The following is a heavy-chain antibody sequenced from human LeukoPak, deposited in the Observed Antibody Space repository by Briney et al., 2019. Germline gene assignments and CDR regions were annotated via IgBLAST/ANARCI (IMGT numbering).Heavy chain of an antibody. D-gene: IGHD3-22*01. V-gene: IGHV3-30*04. Sequence: GGSLRLSCAASGFIFSSYAMHWVRQAPGKGLEWVAVISYDGSNKYYAGSVKGRFTISRDNSRNTMYLQMNSLRAEDTAVYYCARGSGYLETFDYWGQGTLVTVSS. J-gene: IGHJ4*02. CDR1: GFIFSSYA. CDR2: ISYDGSNK. CDR3: ARGSGYLETFDY.